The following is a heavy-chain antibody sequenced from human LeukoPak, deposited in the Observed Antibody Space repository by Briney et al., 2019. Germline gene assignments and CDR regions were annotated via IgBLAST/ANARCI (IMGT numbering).Heavy chain of an antibody. CDR2: IYPGDSDT. CDR3: ASSFWSGYKAFVM. V-gene: IGHV5-51*01. Sequence: GESLKISCKGSGSSFNTYWLGWVRQMPGKGLEWMGIIYPGDSDTRYSPSFQGQVTISADKSISSAYLQWSSLKASDTAMYYCASSFWSGYKAFVMWGQGTMVTVSS. D-gene: IGHD3-3*01. J-gene: IGHJ3*02. CDR1: GSSFNTYW.